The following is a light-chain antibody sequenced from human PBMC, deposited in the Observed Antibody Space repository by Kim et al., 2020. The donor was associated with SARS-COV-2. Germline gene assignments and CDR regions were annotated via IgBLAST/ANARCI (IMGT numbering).Light chain of an antibody. CDR1: QSVSSSY. J-gene: IGKJ1*01. Sequence: LSPGERATLSCGASQSVSSSYLAWYQQKPGQAPRLLIYGTSSRATRVPDRFSGGGSGTDFTLTIRRLEPEDFAVYYCQQYGSSRTFGQGTKVDIK. CDR3: QQYGSSRT. CDR2: GTS. V-gene: IGKV3-20*01.